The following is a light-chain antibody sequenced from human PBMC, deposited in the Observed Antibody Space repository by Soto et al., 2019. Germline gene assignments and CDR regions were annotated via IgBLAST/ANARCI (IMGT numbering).Light chain of an antibody. V-gene: IGKV1-39*01. CDR3: QQTHSIPPT. CDR1: HIVDTS. Sequence: DIQMNQSPCSLSASVGDRVTVTCRTSHIVDTSLNWYQQKPGKAPTLLIYAASSVQSGVPARLSGSGSATFFTLTIHNLQPDDFATYFCQQTHSIPPTFGPGTKVDIK. J-gene: IGKJ2*01. CDR2: AAS.